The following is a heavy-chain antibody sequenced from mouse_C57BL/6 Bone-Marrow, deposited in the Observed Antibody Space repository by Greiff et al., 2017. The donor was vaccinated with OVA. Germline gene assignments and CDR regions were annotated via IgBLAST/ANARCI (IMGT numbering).Heavy chain of an antibody. V-gene: IGHV1-42*01. Sequence: EVQLQQSGPELVKPGASVKISCKASGYSFTCYYMNWVKQSPEKSLEWIGEINPSTGGTTYNQKFKAKATLTVDKSSSTAYMQLKSLTSEDSAVYYCARGGTSPFAYWGQGTLVTVSA. CDR1: GYSFTCYY. CDR3: ARGGTSPFAY. D-gene: IGHD4-1*01. J-gene: IGHJ3*01. CDR2: INPSTGGT.